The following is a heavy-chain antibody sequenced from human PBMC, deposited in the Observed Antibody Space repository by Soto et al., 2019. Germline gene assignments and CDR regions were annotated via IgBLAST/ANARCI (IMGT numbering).Heavy chain of an antibody. D-gene: IGHD5-18*01. V-gene: IGHV3-13*01. CDR1: GFTFSSYD. J-gene: IGHJ6*02. CDR3: ARIYSYGPDYYYYGMDV. CDR2: IGTAGDT. Sequence: EVQLVESGGGLVQPGGSLRLSCAASGFTFSSYDMHWVRQATGKGLEWVSAIGTAGDTYYPGSVKGRFIISRENAKNSLYLQMNSLRAEDTAVYYCARIYSYGPDYYYYGMDVWGQGTTVTVS.